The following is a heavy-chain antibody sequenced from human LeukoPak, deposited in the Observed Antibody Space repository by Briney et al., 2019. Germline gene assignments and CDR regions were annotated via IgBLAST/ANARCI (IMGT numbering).Heavy chain of an antibody. J-gene: IGHJ6*03. CDR2: ITSTSAYR. V-gene: IGHV3-21*01. CDR3: ARVTMGATTLNYYYFFMDV. D-gene: IGHD1-26*01. Sequence: GGSLRLSCVGSGFAFNAYTITWVRQAPGKGLEWVSSITSTSAYRQYGDSVRGRFTISRDDTKNSVYLQMDSLGAEDTAVYHCARVTMGATTLNYYYFFMDVWGKGTTVTVSS. CDR1: GFAFNAYT.